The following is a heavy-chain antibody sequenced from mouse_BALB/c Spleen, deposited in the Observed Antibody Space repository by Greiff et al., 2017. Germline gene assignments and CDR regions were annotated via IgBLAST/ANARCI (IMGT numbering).Heavy chain of an antibody. CDR2: IYPYNGGT. CDR3: ARRGRYDEDAMDY. Sequence: EVQLQQSGPELVKPGASVKISCKASGYTFTDYNMHWVKQSHGKSLEWIGYIYPYNGGTGYNQKFKSKATLTVDNSSSTAYMELRSLTSEDSAVYYCARRGRYDEDAMDYWGQGTSVTVSS. CDR1: GYTFTDYN. V-gene: IGHV1S29*02. D-gene: IGHD2-14*01. J-gene: IGHJ4*01.